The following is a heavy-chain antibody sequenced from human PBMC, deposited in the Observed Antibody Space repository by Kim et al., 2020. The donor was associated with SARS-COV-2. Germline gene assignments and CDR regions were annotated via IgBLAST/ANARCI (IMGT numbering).Heavy chain of an antibody. CDR2: IDPSGSGT. CDR3: TRYVGSVGDY. Sequence: GGSLRLSCVASGFTFSAHVMHWVRLVPGKGLVWVSRIDPSGSGTTYADSVRGRFTISRDNAKNTVFLQMNSLRADDTALYYCTRYVGSVGDYWGQGTQVT. CDR1: GFTFSAHV. D-gene: IGHD3-10*01. J-gene: IGHJ4*02. V-gene: IGHV3-74*03.